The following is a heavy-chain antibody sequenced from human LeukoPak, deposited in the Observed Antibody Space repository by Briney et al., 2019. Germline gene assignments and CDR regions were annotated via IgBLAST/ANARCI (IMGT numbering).Heavy chain of an antibody. J-gene: IGHJ3*02. CDR1: GSTFSSYS. V-gene: IGHV3-21*01. D-gene: IGHD3-10*01. Sequence: GGSLRLSCAASGSTFSSYSMNWVRQAPGKGLEWVSSISSSSSYIYYADSVRGRFTISRDNAKNSLYLQMNSLRAEDTAVYYCASFGSGSNLDAFDIWGQGTMVTVSS. CDR3: ASFGSGSNLDAFDI. CDR2: ISSSSSYI.